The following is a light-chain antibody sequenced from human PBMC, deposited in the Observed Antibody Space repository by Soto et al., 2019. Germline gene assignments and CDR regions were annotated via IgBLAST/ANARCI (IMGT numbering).Light chain of an antibody. J-gene: IGKJ3*01. V-gene: IGKV1-39*01. CDR2: AAS. CDR1: QSISNY. CDR3: QQSFSAPRT. Sequence: DIQMTQSPSSLSASVGDTVTITCRASQSISNYLNWYQQKPGKAPNLLIYAASSLESGVPSRFGGSGSGTDVTLIISSLQPEDIATYYCQQSFSAPRTFGPGTKVDIE.